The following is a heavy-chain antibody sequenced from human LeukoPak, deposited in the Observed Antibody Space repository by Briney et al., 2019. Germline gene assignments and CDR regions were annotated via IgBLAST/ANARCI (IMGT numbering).Heavy chain of an antibody. J-gene: IGHJ3*01. D-gene: IGHD6-6*01. CDR1: GFTFSPYT. CDR3: ARDSSVCEFDV. CDR2: INTGSTTI. Sequence: PGGSPRLSCAASGFTFSPYTMHWFRQPPGKGLEWVSYINTGSTTIYYADSVKGRFTISRDNAKNSLYLHMNSLRAEDAVVYYCARDSSVCEFDVWGQGTMVTVSS. V-gene: IGHV3-48*01.